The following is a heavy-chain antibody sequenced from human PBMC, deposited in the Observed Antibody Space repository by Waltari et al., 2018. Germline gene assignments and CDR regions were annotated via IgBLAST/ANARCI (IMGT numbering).Heavy chain of an antibody. D-gene: IGHD5-18*01. Sequence: QVQLVQSGAEVKKPGASVKVSCKASGYTFTGYYMHWVRQAPGQGLEWMGWINPNSGGTNYAQKFQGRVTMTRDTSISTAYMELSRLRSDDTAVYYCARGGRAMVSYYYYYMDVWGKGTTVTVSS. V-gene: IGHV1-2*02. CDR1: GYTFTGYY. CDR3: ARGGRAMVSYYYYYMDV. CDR2: INPNSGGT. J-gene: IGHJ6*03.